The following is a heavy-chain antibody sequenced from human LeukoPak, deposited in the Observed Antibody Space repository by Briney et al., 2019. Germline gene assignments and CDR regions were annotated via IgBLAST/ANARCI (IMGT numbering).Heavy chain of an antibody. Sequence: GGSLRLSCAASGFTFSSYSMNWVRQAPGKGLEWVSSISSSSSYIYYADSVKGRFTISRDNAKNSLYLQMNSLRAEDTAVYYCARASRRRFLEWLSTYFDYWGQGTLVTVSS. CDR1: GFTFSSYS. CDR2: ISSSSSYI. V-gene: IGHV3-21*01. J-gene: IGHJ4*02. CDR3: ARASRRRFLEWLSTYFDY. D-gene: IGHD3-3*01.